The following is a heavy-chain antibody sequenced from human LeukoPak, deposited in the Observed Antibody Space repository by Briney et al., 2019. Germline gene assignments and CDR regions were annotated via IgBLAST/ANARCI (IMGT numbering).Heavy chain of an antibody. CDR1: GGSVSRHY. Sequence: SETLSLTCTVSGGSVSRHYWTWVRQPPGKGLEWIGYISNSGSTNYNSSLKSRVTISVDASKNQFSLKLYSVTAADTAVYYCARLGYCSGDSCYSSCWFDPWGQGTLVTVSS. CDR2: ISNSGST. CDR3: ARLGYCSGDSCYSSCWFDP. D-gene: IGHD2-15*01. V-gene: IGHV4-59*08. J-gene: IGHJ5*02.